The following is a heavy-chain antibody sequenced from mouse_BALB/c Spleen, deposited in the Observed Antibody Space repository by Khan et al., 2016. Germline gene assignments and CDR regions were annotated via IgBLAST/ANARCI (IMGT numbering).Heavy chain of an antibody. CDR3: ARRGKHWYFDV. CDR2: INPSTGYT. V-gene: IGHV1-7*01. J-gene: IGHJ1*01. Sequence: QVRLQQSGAELAKPGASVKMSCKASGYTFTSYWMHWVKQRPGQGLEWIGYINPSTGYTEYNQKFKDKATLTADKSSSTAYMQLSSLTSEDSAVYYCARRGKHWYFDVWGAGTTVTVSS. CDR1: GYTFTSYW. D-gene: IGHD2-1*01.